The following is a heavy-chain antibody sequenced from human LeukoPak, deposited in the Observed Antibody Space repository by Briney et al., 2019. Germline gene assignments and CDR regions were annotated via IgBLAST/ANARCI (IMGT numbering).Heavy chain of an antibody. V-gene: IGHV3-9*03. CDR2: ISWNSGSI. CDR3: AKDTGHGYCSSTSCSRAFDI. D-gene: IGHD2-2*01. Sequence: GRSLRLSCAASGFTFDDYAMHWVRQAPGKGLEWVSGISWNSGSIGYADSVKGRFTISRGNAKNSLYLQMNSLRAEDMALYYCAKDTGHGYCSSTSCSRAFDIWGQGTMVTVSS. J-gene: IGHJ3*02. CDR1: GFTFDDYA.